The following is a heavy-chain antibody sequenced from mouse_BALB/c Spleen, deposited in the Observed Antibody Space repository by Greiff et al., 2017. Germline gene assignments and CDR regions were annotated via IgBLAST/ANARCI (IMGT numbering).Heavy chain of an antibody. J-gene: IGHJ4*01. V-gene: IGHV1-54*03. CDR2: INPGSGGT. Sequence: QVQLQQSGAELVRPGTSVKVSCKASGYAFTNYLIEWVKQRPGQGLEWIGVINPGSGGTNYNEKFKGKATLTADKSSSTAYMQLSSLTSDDSAVYFCARRSVYYGNSYAMDYWGQGTSVTVSA. CDR3: ARRSVYYGNSYAMDY. CDR1: GYAFTNYL. D-gene: IGHD2-1*01.